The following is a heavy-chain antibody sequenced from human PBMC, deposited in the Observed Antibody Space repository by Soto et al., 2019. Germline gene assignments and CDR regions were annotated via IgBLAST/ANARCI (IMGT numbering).Heavy chain of an antibody. Sequence: SVKVSCKASGGTFSSYAISWVRQAPGQGLEWMGGIIPIFGTANYAQKFQGRVTITADESTGTAYMELSSLRSEDTAVYYCANYYGSGSYSWDSRNWFDPWGQGTLVTVSS. J-gene: IGHJ5*02. CDR1: GGTFSSYA. CDR3: ANYYGSGSYSWDSRNWFDP. CDR2: IIPIFGTA. V-gene: IGHV1-69*13. D-gene: IGHD3-10*01.